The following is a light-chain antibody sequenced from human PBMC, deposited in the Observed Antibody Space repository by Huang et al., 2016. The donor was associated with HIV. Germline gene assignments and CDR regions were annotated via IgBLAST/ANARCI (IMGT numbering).Light chain of an antibody. V-gene: IGKV3-15*01. CDR2: GAS. CDR1: QSVSSH. Sequence: EIVMTQSPATLSASPGERATLSCRASQSVSSHLAWYQQKPGQAPRLLIYGASFRATGSPARFSGSGSGTEFTLTISSLQFEDFAVYYCQHYDSWPPYTFGQGTKLEIK. CDR3: QHYDSWPPYT. J-gene: IGKJ2*01.